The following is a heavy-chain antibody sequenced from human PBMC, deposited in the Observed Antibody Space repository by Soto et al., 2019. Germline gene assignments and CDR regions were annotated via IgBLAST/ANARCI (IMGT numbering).Heavy chain of an antibody. CDR3: ARNWATVTTYYDYFGMDV. CDR2: INPSGGST. CDR1: GYTFTSYY. J-gene: IGHJ6*02. V-gene: IGHV1-46*01. D-gene: IGHD4-17*01. Sequence: EASVKVSCKASGYTFTSYYMHWVRQAPGQGLEWMGIINPSGGSTSYAQKFQGRVTVTRDTSTSTVYMDLSSLRSEDTAVYYCARNWATVTTYYDYFGMDVWGQGTTVTVSS.